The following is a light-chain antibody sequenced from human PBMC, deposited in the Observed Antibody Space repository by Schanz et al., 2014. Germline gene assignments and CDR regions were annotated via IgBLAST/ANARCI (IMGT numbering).Light chain of an antibody. Sequence: QSALTQPPSASGTPGQRVTISCSGSSSNIGSNVVNWFRQLSGTAPKLLIYSDNQRPSGVPDRFSGSKSGSSASLAINGLQSEDEADYYCAAWDNSLNGYVFGTGTKLTVL. CDR2: SDN. CDR3: AAWDNSLNGYV. J-gene: IGLJ1*01. V-gene: IGLV1-44*01. CDR1: SSNIGSNV.